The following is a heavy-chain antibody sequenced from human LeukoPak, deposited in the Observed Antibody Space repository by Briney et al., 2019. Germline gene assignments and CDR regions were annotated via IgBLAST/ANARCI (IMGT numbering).Heavy chain of an antibody. CDR3: ARSGYCSGASCYGEGIDY. Sequence: ASVKVSCKASGYTFIGNGITWVRQAPGQGLEWMGWINGYNGNTAYAQMLAGRFTTTTDTSTTTAYMELRGLRSDDTAVYYCARSGYCSGASCYGEGIDYWGQGTLVTVSS. CDR2: INGYNGNT. D-gene: IGHD2-2*01. CDR1: GYTFIGNG. J-gene: IGHJ4*02. V-gene: IGHV1-18*01.